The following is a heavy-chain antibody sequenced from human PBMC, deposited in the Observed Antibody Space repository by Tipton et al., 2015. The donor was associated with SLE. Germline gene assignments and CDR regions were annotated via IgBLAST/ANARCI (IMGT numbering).Heavy chain of an antibody. Sequence: QSGPEVKKPGASVKVSCKASGYTFTSYGISWVRQAPGQGLEWMGWISSYNGNTNYAQKLQGRVTMTTDASTSTACMELRSLRSDDTAVYYCARDYDSSGFYYYYYGMDVWGQGTTVTVSS. J-gene: IGHJ6*02. CDR3: ARDYDSSGFYYYYYGMDV. CDR2: ISSYNGNT. CDR1: GYTFTSYG. D-gene: IGHD3-22*01. V-gene: IGHV1-18*01.